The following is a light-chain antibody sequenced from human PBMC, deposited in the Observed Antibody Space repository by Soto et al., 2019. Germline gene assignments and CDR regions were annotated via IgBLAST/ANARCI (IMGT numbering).Light chain of an antibody. J-gene: IGKJ4*01. CDR3: QQLNSYPLT. CDR1: QAIGSY. Sequence: EIQSTQSPSFLSSCVGDRVTITCGASQAIGSYLSWFQQKPGKPPKLLIYAASTLQSGVPSRFSGTAAATEFTLTINSLQPEDFATYYCQQLNSYPLTFGGGTKVDI. V-gene: IGKV1-9*01. CDR2: AAS.